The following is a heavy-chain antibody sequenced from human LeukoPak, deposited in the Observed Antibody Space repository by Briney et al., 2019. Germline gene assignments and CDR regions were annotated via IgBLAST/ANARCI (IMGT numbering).Heavy chain of an antibody. J-gene: IGHJ6*04. V-gene: IGHV3-30*18. CDR3: AELGITMIGGV. CDR1: GYTFSSCG. CDR2: ISYDGSNK. D-gene: IGHD3-10*02. Sequence: GGSLRLSCAASGYTFSSCGMHWVRQAPGKGLEWVAVISYDGSNKYYADSVKGRFTISRDNSKNTLYLQMNSLRAEDTAVYYCAELGITMIGGVWGKGTTVTISS.